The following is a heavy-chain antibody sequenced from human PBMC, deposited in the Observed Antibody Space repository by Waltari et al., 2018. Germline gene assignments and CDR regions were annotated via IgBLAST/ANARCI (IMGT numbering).Heavy chain of an antibody. CDR2: ISWNSGTN. V-gene: IGHV3-9*01. J-gene: IGHJ4*02. Sequence: EVQLVESGGGLKQPGRSLRLSCAASGFAFNDYAMHWVRQPPGKGLEWVAGISWNSGTNDYADSVQGRFTISRDNSKKSLYLQMDSLRVEDTAFYYCAKANSDWYFDNWGQGTLVTVSS. CDR3: AKANSDWYFDN. CDR1: GFAFNDYA. D-gene: IGHD2-21*02.